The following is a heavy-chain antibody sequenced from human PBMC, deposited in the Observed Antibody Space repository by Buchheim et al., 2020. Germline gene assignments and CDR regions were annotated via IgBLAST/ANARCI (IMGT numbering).Heavy chain of an antibody. J-gene: IGHJ3*02. D-gene: IGHD3-10*01. CDR3: AREGITIARSAFVI. V-gene: IGHV4-61*02. CDR1: GGSINSSSYY. CDR2: TYISGST. Sequence: QVQLQESGPGLVAPSQTLSLTCNVSGGSINSSSYYWNWIRQPAGKGLEWIGRTYISGSTHYNPSLKSRVTISGDTSKNQFSLKLSSVTAANTAVYYCAREGITIARSAFVICGQGT.